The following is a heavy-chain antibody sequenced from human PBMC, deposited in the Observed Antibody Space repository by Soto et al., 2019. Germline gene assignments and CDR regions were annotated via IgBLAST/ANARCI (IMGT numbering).Heavy chain of an antibody. V-gene: IGHV1-18*01. Sequence: ASVKVSCKASGYTFTSYGVSWVRQAPGQGLEWMGWISAYNGNTNYAQKLQGRVTMATDTSTSTAYMELRSLRSDDTAVYYCARDLQAYCGGDCYWGEIDYWGQGTLVTVSS. D-gene: IGHD2-21*01. CDR3: ARDLQAYCGGDCYWGEIDY. J-gene: IGHJ4*02. CDR2: ISAYNGNT. CDR1: GYTFTSYG.